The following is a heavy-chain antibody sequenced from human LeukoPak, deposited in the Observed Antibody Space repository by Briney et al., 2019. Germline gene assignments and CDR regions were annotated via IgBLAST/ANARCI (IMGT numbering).Heavy chain of an antibody. J-gene: IGHJ4*02. D-gene: IGHD6-13*01. Sequence: SGTLSLTCAVSGGSISSGGYSWSWIRQPPGKGLEWIGYIYHSGSTYYNPSLKSRVTISVDRSKNQFSLKLSSVTAADTAVYYCARAGDSSSWYGIDYWGQGTLVTVSS. CDR3: ARAGDSSSWYGIDY. CDR1: GGSISSGGYS. V-gene: IGHV4-30-2*01. CDR2: IYHSGST.